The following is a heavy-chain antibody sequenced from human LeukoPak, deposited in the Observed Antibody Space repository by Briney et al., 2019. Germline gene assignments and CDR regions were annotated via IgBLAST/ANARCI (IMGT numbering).Heavy chain of an antibody. D-gene: IGHD5-18*01. V-gene: IGHV4-34*01. CDR2: INHSGST. Sequence: PSETLSLTCAVYGGSFSGYYWSWIRQPPGKGLEWTGEINHSGSTNYNPSLKSRVTISVDTSKNQSSLKLSSVTAADTAVYYCAGSYNYYYYYMDVWGKGTTVTVSS. J-gene: IGHJ6*03. CDR1: GGSFSGYY. CDR3: AGSYNYYYYYMDV.